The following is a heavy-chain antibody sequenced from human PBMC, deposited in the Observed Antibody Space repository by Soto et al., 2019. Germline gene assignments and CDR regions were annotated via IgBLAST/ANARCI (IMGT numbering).Heavy chain of an antibody. V-gene: IGHV4-61*01. Sequence: SETLSLTCTVSGGSVGSDSFYWGWIRQPPGKGLEWVGYINYSGSTSFHPSLKSRLTMSLDTTNNQFSLSLTSVTAADTAVYFCARFNYRSSSAPYWGQGTLVTVSS. J-gene: IGHJ4*02. CDR2: INYSGST. CDR3: ARFNYRSSSAPY. D-gene: IGHD1-7*01. CDR1: GGSVGSDSFY.